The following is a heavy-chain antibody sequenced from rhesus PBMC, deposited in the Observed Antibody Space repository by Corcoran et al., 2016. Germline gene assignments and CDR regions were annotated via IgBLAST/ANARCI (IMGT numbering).Heavy chain of an antibody. CDR1: GYSISRGYY. J-gene: IGHJ4*01. V-gene: IGHV4-99*01. CDR3: ARGYSYGYGYYFDY. Sequence: QVQLRESGPGLVKPSETLSLTCAVPGYSISRGYYWGWIRQPPGKGLAYMGYCSGTSWNTYDNPSRKSGGTISKDTSKNQFSLKLSSVTAADTAVYYCARGYSYGYGYYFDYWGQGVLVTVSS. D-gene: IGHD5-36*01. CDR2: CSGTSWNT.